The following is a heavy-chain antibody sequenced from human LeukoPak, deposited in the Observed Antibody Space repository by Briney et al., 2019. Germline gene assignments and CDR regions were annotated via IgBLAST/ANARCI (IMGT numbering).Heavy chain of an antibody. CDR1: GYTFRSYS. D-gene: IGHD2-21*02. J-gene: IGHJ4*02. V-gene: IGHV3-21*01. CDR2: ISISSRYI. CDR3: ARDACGGACNAYLDY. Sequence: PGGCLRLSCAASGYTFRSYSMNWVPEAPGKGLEWVSSISISSRYIYYAESVKGRFTISRDNAQNSLYLQKNSLRAKDTRVFYCARDACGGACNAYLDYWGQGTLVTVSS.